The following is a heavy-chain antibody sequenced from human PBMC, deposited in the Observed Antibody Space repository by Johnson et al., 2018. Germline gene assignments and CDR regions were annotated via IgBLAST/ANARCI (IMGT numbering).Heavy chain of an antibody. Sequence: VQLVESGGGVVQPGRSLRLSCAASGFTFSSYGMHWVRQAPGKGLEWVAVIWYDGSDKYYGDSVQGRFTISRDNSKNTLYLQMNSLRAGDTAVYYGARDRPTMIVVITAGGDAFDIWGQGTMVTGSS. D-gene: IGHD3-22*01. CDR3: ARDRPTMIVVITAGGDAFDI. J-gene: IGHJ3*02. V-gene: IGHV3-33*01. CDR1: GFTFSSYG. CDR2: IWYDGSDK.